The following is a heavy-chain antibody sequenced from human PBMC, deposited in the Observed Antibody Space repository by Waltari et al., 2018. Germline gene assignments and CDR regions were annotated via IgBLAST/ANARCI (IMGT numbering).Heavy chain of an antibody. CDR1: GFTFSSYS. Sequence: EVQLVESGGGLVKPGGSLRLSCAASGFTFSSYSMNWVRQAPGEGLEWVSSISSSSSYIYYADSVKGRFTISRDNAKNSLYLQMNSLRAEDTAVYYCARGYDYVWGSYRFDYWGQGTLVTVSS. J-gene: IGHJ4*02. D-gene: IGHD3-16*02. V-gene: IGHV3-21*01. CDR3: ARGYDYVWGSYRFDY. CDR2: ISSSSSYI.